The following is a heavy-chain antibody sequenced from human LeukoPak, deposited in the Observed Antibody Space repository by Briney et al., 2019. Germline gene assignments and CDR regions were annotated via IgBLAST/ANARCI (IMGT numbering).Heavy chain of an antibody. CDR3: ARDPVSSLTQWNWFDP. J-gene: IGHJ5*02. CDR1: GYTLTELS. Sequence: RASVKVSCKVSGYTLTELSMHWVRQAPGKGLEWMGGFDPEDGETIYAQKFQGRVTMTEDTSTDTAYMELSSLRSEDTAVYYCARDPVSSLTQWNWFDPWGQGTLVTVSS. D-gene: IGHD2-21*02. CDR2: FDPEDGET. V-gene: IGHV1-24*01.